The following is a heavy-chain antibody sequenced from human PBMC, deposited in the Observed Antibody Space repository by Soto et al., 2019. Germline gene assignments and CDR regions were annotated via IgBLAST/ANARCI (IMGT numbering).Heavy chain of an antibody. V-gene: IGHV3-23*01. CDR1: GFTFSSYA. D-gene: IGHD3-3*01. J-gene: IGHJ4*02. CDR2: ISGSGGST. CDR3: AKAGITTSDYDFWSGYGY. Sequence: AGGSLRLSCAASGFTFSSYAMSWVRQAPGKGLEWVSAISGSGGSTYYADSVKGRFTISRDNSKNTLYLQMNSLRAEDTAVYYCAKAGITTSDYDFWSGYGYWGQGTLVTVSS.